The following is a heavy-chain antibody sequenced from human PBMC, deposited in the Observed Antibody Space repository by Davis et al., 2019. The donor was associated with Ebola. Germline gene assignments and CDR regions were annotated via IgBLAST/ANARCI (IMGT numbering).Heavy chain of an antibody. CDR1: GDSISGYY. CDR3: ARVSYYYDSSGYSRGAFDI. D-gene: IGHD3-22*01. CDR2: IFHSGSP. J-gene: IGHJ3*02. V-gene: IGHV4-59*01. Sequence: MPSETLSLTFSVSGDSISGYYWSWIRQTPGKGLEWVGYIFHSGSPNYNPSLKSRVTISVDTSKNQFSLKLSSVTAADTAVYYCARVSYYYDSSGYSRGAFDIWGQGTMVTVSS.